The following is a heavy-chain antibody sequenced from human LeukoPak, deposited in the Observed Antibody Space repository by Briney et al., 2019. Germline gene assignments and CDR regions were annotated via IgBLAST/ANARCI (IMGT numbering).Heavy chain of an antibody. D-gene: IGHD6-13*01. V-gene: IGHV3-23*01. J-gene: IGHJ5*02. CDR1: GFTFSRYA. Sequence: GGSLRLSCAASGFTFSRYAMSWVRQAPGKGLEWVSAISGSGGSTYCADSVKGRFTISRDNSKNPLYPQMNGLRAEDTAVYYCAKAAKSIAAAGVDWFDPWGQGTLVTVSS. CDR2: ISGSGGST. CDR3: AKAAKSIAAAGVDWFDP.